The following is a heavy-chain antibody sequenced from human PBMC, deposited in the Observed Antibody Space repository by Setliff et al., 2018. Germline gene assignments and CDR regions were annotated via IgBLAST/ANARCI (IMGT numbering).Heavy chain of an antibody. CDR2: IGHTGRI. CDR3: ARDLGHGGDSDY. CDR1: GYSISSGYI. Sequence: SETLSLTCTVSGYSISSGYIWGWIRQPPGKGLEWVGNIGHTGRINYNPSLKSRLTISRDTSKNQVSLKLNSVTATDTAVYYCARDLGHGGDSDYWGQGILVTVSS. V-gene: IGHV4-38-2*02. D-gene: IGHD2-21*02. J-gene: IGHJ4*02.